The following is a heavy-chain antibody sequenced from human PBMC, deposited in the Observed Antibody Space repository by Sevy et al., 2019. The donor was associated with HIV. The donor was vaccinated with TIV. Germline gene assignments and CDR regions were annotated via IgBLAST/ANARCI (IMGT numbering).Heavy chain of an antibody. V-gene: IGHV3-30-3*01. CDR3: ASWGAYGSSGKGPGAFDI. CDR1: GFTFSSYA. CDR2: ISYDGSNK. Sequence: GGSLRLSCAASGFTFSSYAMHWVRQAPGKGLEWVAVISYDGSNKYYADSVKGRFTISRDNSKNTLYLQMNSLRAEDTAEYDGASWGAYGSSGKGPGAFDIWGQGTMVTVSS. D-gene: IGHD6-6*01. J-gene: IGHJ3*02.